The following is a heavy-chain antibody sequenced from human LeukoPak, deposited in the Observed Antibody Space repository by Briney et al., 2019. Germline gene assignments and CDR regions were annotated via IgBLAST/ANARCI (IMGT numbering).Heavy chain of an antibody. Sequence: PGGSLRLSCAASGFTVSSHYMNWVRQAPGKGLEWVSVIYSGDNTDYADSVRGRFTIATHNSSHTLYLHMNSLTPEDTAVYYCARSHPPESCGGVTSQLWGGFDYWGQGSPVTVSS. D-gene: IGHD2-21*01. V-gene: IGHV3-53*04. J-gene: IGHJ4*02. CDR2: IYSGDNT. CDR3: ARSHPPESCGGVTSQLWGGFDY. CDR1: GFTVSSHY.